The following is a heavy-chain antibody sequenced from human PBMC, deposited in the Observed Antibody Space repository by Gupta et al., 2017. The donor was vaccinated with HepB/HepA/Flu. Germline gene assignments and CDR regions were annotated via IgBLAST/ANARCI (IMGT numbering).Heavy chain of an antibody. CDR3: ARRETFDSFDS. J-gene: IGHJ4*02. CDR1: GGSISNSNYY. V-gene: IGHV4-39*01. Sequence: QLQLQESCPGLVKPSETLSLTCSVSGGSISNSNYYWDWIRQPPGKGLEWLGSISHDGTTDYNPSLKSRVTISADTSKNQVSLKVTSVSAADTAVYYCARRETFDSFDSWGQGILVTVSS. CDR2: ISHDGTT.